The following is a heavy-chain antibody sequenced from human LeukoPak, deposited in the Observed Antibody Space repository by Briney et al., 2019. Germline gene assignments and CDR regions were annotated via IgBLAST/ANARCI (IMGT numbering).Heavy chain of an antibody. CDR1: GGSISSSSYY. Sequence: PSESLSLTCTVSGGSISSSSYYWGWIRQPPGKGLEWIGSIYYSGSTYYNPSLKSRVTISVDTSKNQFSLKLSSVTAADTAVYYCARFEGYDFLTGYAYYFDHWGQGTLVTVSS. CDR2: IYYSGST. J-gene: IGHJ4*02. D-gene: IGHD3-9*01. V-gene: IGHV4-39*07. CDR3: ARFEGYDFLTGYAYYFDH.